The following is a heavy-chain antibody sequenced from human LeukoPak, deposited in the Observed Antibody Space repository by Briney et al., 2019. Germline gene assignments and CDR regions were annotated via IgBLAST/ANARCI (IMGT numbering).Heavy chain of an antibody. V-gene: IGHV4-59*13. CDR1: GVSIKNYY. J-gene: IGHJ4*02. CDR3: ARLGSYSDC. Sequence: SETLSLTCTVSGVSIKNYYWSWIRQSSERGLEWIGYVHNSGATNYNPSLESRVTMSIDTSRSQFSLILDSVTAADTAVYYCARLGSYSDCWGQGTLVTVST. CDR2: VHNSGAT. D-gene: IGHD1-26*01.